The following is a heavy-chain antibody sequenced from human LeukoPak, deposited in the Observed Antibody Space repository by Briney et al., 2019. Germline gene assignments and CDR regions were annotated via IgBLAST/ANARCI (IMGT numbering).Heavy chain of an antibody. Sequence: GGSLRLSCAASDLTFSNYAMSWVRQSPGKGLEWVSSISASSDTTHYADSVKGRFSISRDNSKTTLWLQMNSLRAEDTAEYYCASELSVYDFWSGYDTTRAMDVWGQGTTVTVSS. CDR3: ASELSVYDFWSGYDTTRAMDV. V-gene: IGHV3-23*01. J-gene: IGHJ6*02. CDR1: DLTFSNYA. CDR2: ISASSDTT. D-gene: IGHD3-3*01.